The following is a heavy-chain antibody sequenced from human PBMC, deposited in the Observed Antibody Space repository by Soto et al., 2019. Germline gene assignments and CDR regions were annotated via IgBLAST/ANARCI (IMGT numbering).Heavy chain of an antibody. J-gene: IGHJ4*02. CDR2: IYYSGST. CDR1: GGSISSYY. Sequence: SETLSLTCTVSGGSISSYYWSWIRQPPGKGLEWIGYIYYSGSTNYNPSLKSRVTISVDTSKNQFSLKLSSVTAADTAVYYCARSDDSGYDQLPDYWGQGTLVTVSS. D-gene: IGHD5-12*01. CDR3: ARSDDSGYDQLPDY. V-gene: IGHV4-59*13.